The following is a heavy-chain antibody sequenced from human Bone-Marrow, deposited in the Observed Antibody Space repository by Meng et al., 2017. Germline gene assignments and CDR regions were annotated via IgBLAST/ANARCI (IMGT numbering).Heavy chain of an antibody. Sequence: VRLVQYGAEGKEPGASVKVTCTASGYTLPSYYMHWVRQAPGQGLEWMGIINPSGGSTSYAQKFQGRVTMTTDTSTNTAYMELRSLRSDDTAVYYCARSTYFGSESHKNFDFWGQGTLVTVSS. J-gene: IGHJ4*02. V-gene: IGHV1-46*01. CDR1: GYTLPSYY. D-gene: IGHD3-10*01. CDR2: INPSGGST. CDR3: ARSTYFGSESHKNFDF.